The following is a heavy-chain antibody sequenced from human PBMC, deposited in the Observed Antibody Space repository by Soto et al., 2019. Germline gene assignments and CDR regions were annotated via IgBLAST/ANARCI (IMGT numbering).Heavy chain of an antibody. CDR2: TYTSGSG. CDR3: ARDPPSTSDYGLDV. CDR1: GFIASTIY. V-gene: IGHV3-66*01. J-gene: IGHJ6*02. D-gene: IGHD3-16*01. Sequence: EGSLRLSWAASGFIASTIYIFWVRQAPGKGLEWVAVTYTSGSGDYADSVKGRFISSRDDSKNTLYLQMNSLRAEDTAVYYCARDPPSTSDYGLDVWGQGTTVTVSS.